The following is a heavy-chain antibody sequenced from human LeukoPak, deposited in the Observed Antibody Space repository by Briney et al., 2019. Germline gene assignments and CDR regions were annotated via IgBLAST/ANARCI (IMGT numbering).Heavy chain of an antibody. CDR3: TRVGYIDEGIDY. D-gene: IGHD5-24*01. CDR1: GFTFSSYA. CDR2: IKQDGSKK. V-gene: IGHV3-7*04. Sequence: GGSLRLSCATSGFTFSSYAMHWVRQAPGKGLEWVANIKQDGSKKSYVDSVKGRFTISRDNAKNSLYLQMNSLRAEDTAIYYCTRVGYIDEGIDYWGQGTLVTVSS. J-gene: IGHJ4*02.